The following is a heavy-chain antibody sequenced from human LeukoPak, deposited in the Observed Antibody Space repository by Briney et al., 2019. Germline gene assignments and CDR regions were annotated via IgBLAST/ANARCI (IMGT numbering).Heavy chain of an antibody. CDR2: IYYSGST. CDR1: GGSISTDNYY. Sequence: SETLSLTCTVSGGSISTDNYYWSWIRQHPGKGLEWIGYIYYSGSTFYNPSLRSRVSISEDMSRNQFSLKLSSVTAADTAVYFCARYCGSTSCPSYFDYWGQGTLVTVSS. J-gene: IGHJ4*02. D-gene: IGHD2-2*01. CDR3: ARYCGSTSCPSYFDY. V-gene: IGHV4-31*03.